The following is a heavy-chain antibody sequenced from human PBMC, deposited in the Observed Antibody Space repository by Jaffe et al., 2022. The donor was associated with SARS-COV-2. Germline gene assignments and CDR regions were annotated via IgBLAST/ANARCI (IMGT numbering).Heavy chain of an antibody. CDR3: AKDPFSYCSTTTCLTSGAFDI. D-gene: IGHD2-2*01. J-gene: IGHJ3*02. CDR2: LTWNSGAI. Sequence: EVQLVESGGDLVQPGRSLRLSCVASGFNFNDYAMHWVRQVPGKGLEWVSGLTWNSGAIGYADSVKGRFTISRDNAKNSLYLQMNSLRPEDTAFYYCAKDPFSYCSTTTCLTSGAFDIWGQGTKVVVSS. CDR1: GFNFNDYA. V-gene: IGHV3-9*01.